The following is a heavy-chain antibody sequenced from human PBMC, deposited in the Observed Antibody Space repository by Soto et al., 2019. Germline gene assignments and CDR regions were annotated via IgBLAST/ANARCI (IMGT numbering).Heavy chain of an antibody. Sequence: PGGSLRLSCAASGFTFSSYAMHWVRQAPGKGLEWVAVISYDGSNKYYADSVKGRFTISRDNSKNTLYLQMNSLRAEDTAVYYCARDVQQQQLVSLIYYCYGMDVWGQGTTVTVSS. CDR2: ISYDGSNK. J-gene: IGHJ6*02. V-gene: IGHV3-30-3*01. CDR3: ARDVQQQQLVSLIYYCYGMDV. D-gene: IGHD6-13*01. CDR1: GFTFSSYA.